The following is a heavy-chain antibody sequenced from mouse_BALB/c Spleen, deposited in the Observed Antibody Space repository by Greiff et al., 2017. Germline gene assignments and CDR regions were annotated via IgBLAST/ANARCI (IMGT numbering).Heavy chain of an antibody. D-gene: IGHD1-1*01. CDR2: INPSNGGT. J-gene: IGHJ4*01. Sequence: QVQLQQSGAELVKPGASVKLSCKASGYTFTSYYMYWVKQRPGQGLEWIGEINPSNGGTNFNEKFKSKATLTVDKSSSTAYMQLSSLTSEDSAVYYCTRGHYYGSSPYYYAMDYWGQGTSVTVSS. CDR3: TRGHYYGSSPYYYAMDY. CDR1: GYTFTSYY. V-gene: IGHV1S81*02.